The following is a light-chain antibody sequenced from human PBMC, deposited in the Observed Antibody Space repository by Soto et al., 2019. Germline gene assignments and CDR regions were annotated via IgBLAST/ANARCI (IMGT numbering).Light chain of an antibody. CDR2: GAS. CDR1: QSLSGSY. CDR3: QQYGSSPWT. J-gene: IGKJ1*01. V-gene: IGKV3-20*01. Sequence: SVLTQSPGTLSLSPGERATLSCRASQSLSGSYLAWYQQKPGQAPRLLIYGASGRATGIPDRFSGSGSGTDFTLTISRLEPEDFAVYYCQQYGSSPWTFGQGTKVDI.